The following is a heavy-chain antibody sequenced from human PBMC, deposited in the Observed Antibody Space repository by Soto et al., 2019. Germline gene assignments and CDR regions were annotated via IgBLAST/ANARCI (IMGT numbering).Heavy chain of an antibody. CDR3: AVRRGITMVRGWTNHIDY. J-gene: IGHJ4*02. D-gene: IGHD3-10*01. CDR1: GFTFSSYA. CDR2: ISYDGSNK. V-gene: IGHV3-30-3*01. Sequence: PGGSLRLSCAASGFTFSSYAMHWVRQAPGKGLEWVAVISYDGSNKYYADSVKGRFTISRDNSKNSLYLQMNSLRAEDTAVYYCAVRRGITMVRGWTNHIDYWGQGTLVTVSS.